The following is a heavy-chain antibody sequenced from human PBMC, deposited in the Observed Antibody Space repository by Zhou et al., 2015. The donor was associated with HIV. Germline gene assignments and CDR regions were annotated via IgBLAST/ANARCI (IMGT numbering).Heavy chain of an antibody. CDR3: ALSLGITGTSVDWFDP. CDR1: GYTFASYG. CDR2: ISTYNGHT. Sequence: QVQLVQSGAEVKKPGASVKVSCKASGYTFASYGISWVRQAPGQGLEWMGWISTYNGHTNYAQKFQGRVTMTTDTSTSTAYMELRSLRSDDTAVYYCALSLGITGTSVDWFDPWGQGTLVTVSS. V-gene: IGHV1-18*01. D-gene: IGHD1-7*01. J-gene: IGHJ5*02.